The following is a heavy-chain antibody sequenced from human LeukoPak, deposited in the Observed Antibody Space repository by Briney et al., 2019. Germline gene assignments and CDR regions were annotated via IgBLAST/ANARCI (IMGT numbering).Heavy chain of an antibody. CDR1: GFTFSSYS. D-gene: IGHD3-10*01. CDR2: ISSSSSYI. Sequence: GESLRLSCAASGFTFSSYSMNWVRQAPGKGLEWVSSISSSSSYIYYADSVKGRFTISRDNAKNSLYLQMNSLRAEDTAVYYCARDLLWFGDLFYWGQGTLVTVSS. CDR3: ARDLLWFGDLFY. V-gene: IGHV3-21*01. J-gene: IGHJ4*02.